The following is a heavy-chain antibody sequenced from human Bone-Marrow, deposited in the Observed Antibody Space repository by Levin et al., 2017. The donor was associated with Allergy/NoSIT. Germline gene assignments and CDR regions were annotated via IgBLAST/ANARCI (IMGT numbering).Heavy chain of an antibody. D-gene: IGHD6-6*01. CDR3: TRDGVRGSSSPYNWFDP. V-gene: IGHV3-49*03. J-gene: IGHJ5*02. Sequence: GGSLRLSCTGSGFMFGDYGMIWFRQAPGKGLEWVGFIRTRTYGGTAEYAAPVKGRFIILRDDSKTIAYLQMNSLKTEDTAVYYCTRDGVRGSSSPYNWFDPWGQGTLVTVSS. CDR2: IRTRTYGGTA. CDR1: GFMFGDYG.